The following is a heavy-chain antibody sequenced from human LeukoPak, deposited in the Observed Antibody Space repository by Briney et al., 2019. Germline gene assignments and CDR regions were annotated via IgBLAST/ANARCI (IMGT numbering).Heavy chain of an antibody. V-gene: IGHV3-30-3*01. CDR1: GFTFSSYA. CDR2: ISYDGSNK. CDR3: ARITDYYDSSGYSPDY. D-gene: IGHD3-22*01. Sequence: PGRSLRLSCAASGFTFSSYAMHWVRQAPGKGLEWVAVISYDGSNKYYADSVKGRFTISSDNSKNTLYLQMNSLRAEDTAVYYCARITDYYDSSGYSPDYWGQGTLVTVSS. J-gene: IGHJ4*02.